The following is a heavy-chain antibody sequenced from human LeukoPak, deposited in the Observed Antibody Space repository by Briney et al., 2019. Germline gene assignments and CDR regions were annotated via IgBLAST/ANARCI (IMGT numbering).Heavy chain of an antibody. Sequence: GGSLRLSCAASGFTFSSYWMSWIRQAPGKGLEGVANIKEDGSDKNYVDSVRGRFTISRDNAKNALYLQMNSLRAEDTAVYYCGREVPGGTTSLDCWGQGTVVTVSP. CDR1: GFTFSSYW. V-gene: IGHV3-7*04. D-gene: IGHD1-7*01. CDR3: GREVPGGTTSLDC. CDR2: IKEDGSDK. J-gene: IGHJ4*02.